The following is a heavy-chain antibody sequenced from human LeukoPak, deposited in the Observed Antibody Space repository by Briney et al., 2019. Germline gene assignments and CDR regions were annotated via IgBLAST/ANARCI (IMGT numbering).Heavy chain of an antibody. CDR2: TYYRSKWYD. D-gene: IGHD2/OR15-2a*01. Sequence: SQTLSLSSAISGDTVSTNSGVWNWIRQSPSRGLEWLGRTYYRSKWYDDYAVSVRSRITINPDTSKNQFSLQLTSVTPEDTAVYYCARGWNSRTFWYWGQGTLVTVSS. CDR1: GDTVSTNSGV. J-gene: IGHJ4*02. V-gene: IGHV6-1*01. CDR3: ARGWNSRTFWY.